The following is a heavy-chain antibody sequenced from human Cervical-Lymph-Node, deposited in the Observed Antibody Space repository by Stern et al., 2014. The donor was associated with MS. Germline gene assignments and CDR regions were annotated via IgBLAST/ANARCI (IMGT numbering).Heavy chain of an antibody. CDR2: IVPLFNTS. Sequence: QVQLVQSGAQVKKPGSSVKVSCKVSGGILSTYTVSWVRQAPGQGLEWVGGIVPLFNTSNYAQKFQGRVTIPADESTGTAYMELSSLRSEDTAVYYCASGGSGSYYFYYGMDVWGQGTTVTVSS. CDR1: GGILSTYT. D-gene: IGHD3-10*01. CDR3: ASGGSGSYYFYYGMDV. V-gene: IGHV1-69*01. J-gene: IGHJ6*02.